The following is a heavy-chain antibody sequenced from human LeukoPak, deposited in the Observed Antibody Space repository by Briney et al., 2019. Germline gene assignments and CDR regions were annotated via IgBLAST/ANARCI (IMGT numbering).Heavy chain of an antibody. CDR1: GFTFNIHG. CDR2: ISSSGSTI. CDR3: AELGITMIGGV. V-gene: IGHV3-48*04. J-gene: IGHJ6*04. Sequence: GASVRLSCAASGFTFNIHGMNWVRQAPGQGLEWVSYISSSGSTIYYADSVKGRFTISRDNAKNSLYLQMNSLRAEDTAVYYCAELGITMIGGVWGKGTTVTISS. D-gene: IGHD3-10*02.